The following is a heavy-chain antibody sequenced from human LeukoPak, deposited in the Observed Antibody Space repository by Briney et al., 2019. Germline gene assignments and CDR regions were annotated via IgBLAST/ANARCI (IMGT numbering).Heavy chain of an antibody. CDR2: INAGNGNT. D-gene: IGHD2-15*01. CDR1: GYTFTSYA. Sequence: ASVKVSCTASGYTFTSYAMHWVRQAPGQRLEWMGWINAGNGNTKYSQKFQGRVTITRDTSASTAYMELSSLRSEDTAVYYCARGSGIFYGMDVWGQGTTVTVSS. V-gene: IGHV1-3*01. CDR3: ARGSGIFYGMDV. J-gene: IGHJ6*02.